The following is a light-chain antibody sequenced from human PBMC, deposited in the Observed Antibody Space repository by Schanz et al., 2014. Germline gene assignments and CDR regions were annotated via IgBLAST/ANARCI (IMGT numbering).Light chain of an antibody. J-gene: IGLJ3*02. CDR2: GNS. V-gene: IGLV1-40*01. Sequence: QSVLTQPPSVSGAPGQRVNISCTGSSSNIGAGYDVHWYQQLPGTAPKLLIYGNSNRPSGVPDRFSGSKSGTSASLAITGLQAEDEGDYYCCSYAARNKWVFGGGTKLTVL. CDR1: SSNIGAGYD. CDR3: CSYAARNKWV.